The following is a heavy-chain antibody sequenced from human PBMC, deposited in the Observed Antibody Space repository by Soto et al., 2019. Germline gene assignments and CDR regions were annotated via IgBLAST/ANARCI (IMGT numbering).Heavy chain of an antibody. CDR2: IVGSGDNT. CDR1: GFTFSSYT. Sequence: GGSLRLSCAASGFTFSSYTMTWVRQAPGERLEWFSSIVGSGDNTYYADSVKGRFTISRDNSKTTLYLQMNSLRAEDTAVYYCAKYYYGSGSIRAFDIWGQGTMVTVSS. V-gene: IGHV3-23*01. J-gene: IGHJ3*02. D-gene: IGHD3-10*01. CDR3: AKYYYGSGSIRAFDI.